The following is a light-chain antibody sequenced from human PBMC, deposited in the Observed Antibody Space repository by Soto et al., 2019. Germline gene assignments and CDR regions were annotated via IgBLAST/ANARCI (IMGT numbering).Light chain of an antibody. J-gene: IGLJ2*01. CDR1: SSDVRGYNY. Sequence: QSALTQPRSLSGSPGQSVTISCTGTSSDVRGYNYVSWYQQHPGKAPKLMIYDVSKRPSGVPARFSGSKSGNSASLVINGRQDDNEGDAYGQSFNSSLRGVVFGGETKRTVL. V-gene: IGLV2-11*01. CDR2: DVS. CDR3: QSFNSSLRGVV.